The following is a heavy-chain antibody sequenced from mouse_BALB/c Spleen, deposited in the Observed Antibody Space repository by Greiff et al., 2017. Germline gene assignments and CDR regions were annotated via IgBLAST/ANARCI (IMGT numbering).Heavy chain of an antibody. CDR3: ARGTLLRLPAWFAY. CDR1: GYTFTDSA. D-gene: IGHD1-2*01. CDR2: ISTYYGDA. Sequence: VQLQQSGAELVRPGVSVKISCKGSGYTFTDSAMHWVKQSHAKSLEWIGVISTYYGDASYNQKFKGKATMTVDKSSSTAYMELARLTSEDSAIYYCARGTLLRLPAWFAYWGQGTLVTVSA. V-gene: IGHV1S137*01. J-gene: IGHJ3*01.